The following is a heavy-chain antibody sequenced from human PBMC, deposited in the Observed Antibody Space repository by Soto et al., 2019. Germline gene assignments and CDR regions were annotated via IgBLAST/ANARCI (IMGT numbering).Heavy chain of an antibody. Sequence: SETLSLTCTVSGGSISSSSYYWGWIRQPPGKGLEWIGSIYYSGSTYYNPSLKSRVTISVDTSKNQFSLKLSSVTAADTAVYYCARRTWLYCSGGSCYETGWFDPWGQGTLVTVSS. J-gene: IGHJ5*02. CDR3: ARRTWLYCSGGSCYETGWFDP. V-gene: IGHV4-39*01. D-gene: IGHD2-15*01. CDR2: IYYSGST. CDR1: GGSISSSSYY.